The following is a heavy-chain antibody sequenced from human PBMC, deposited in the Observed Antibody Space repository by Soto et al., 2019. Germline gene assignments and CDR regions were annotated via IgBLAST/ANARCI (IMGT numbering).Heavy chain of an antibody. CDR2: ISYDGSNK. D-gene: IGHD6-13*01. V-gene: IGHV3-30-3*01. J-gene: IGHJ4*02. CDR3: ARDFISGWYASDY. Sequence: GGSLRLSCAASGFTFSSYAMHWVRQAPGKGLEWVAVISYDGSNKYYADSVKGRFTISRDNSKNTLYLQMNSLRAEDTAVYYCARDFISGWYASDYWGQGTLVTVSS. CDR1: GFTFSSYA.